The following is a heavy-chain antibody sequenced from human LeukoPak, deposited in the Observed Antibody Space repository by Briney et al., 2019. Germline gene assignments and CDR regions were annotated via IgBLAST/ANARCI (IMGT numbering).Heavy chain of an antibody. J-gene: IGHJ4*02. CDR3: ARVKRDCSGGTCYSYDY. V-gene: IGHV3-23*01. D-gene: IGHD2-15*01. CDR1: RFTFNTYA. Sequence: GGSLRLSCVASRFTFNTYAVNWVRQAPGKGLEWVSAISSNGDFTYYADSVRGQFTISRDNSKNTVFLQINGLRAEDTAVYYCARVKRDCSGGTCYSYDYWGQGTLVTVSS. CDR2: ISSNGDFT.